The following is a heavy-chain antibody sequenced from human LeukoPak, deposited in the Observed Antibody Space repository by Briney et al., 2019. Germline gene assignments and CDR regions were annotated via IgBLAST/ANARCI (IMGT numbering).Heavy chain of an antibody. J-gene: IGHJ4*02. CDR3: VRDKLGGCSSITCSDFDY. D-gene: IGHD2-2*01. CDR1: GFTFSRYW. Sequence: GGSLRLSCAASGFTFSRYWMSWVRQAPGKGLEWVANIKQDGSEKFYVDSVRGRFTISRDNAKNSLYLQMNSLRAEDTAVYYCVRDKLGGCSSITCSDFDYWGQGTLVTVSS. CDR2: IKQDGSEK. V-gene: IGHV3-7*03.